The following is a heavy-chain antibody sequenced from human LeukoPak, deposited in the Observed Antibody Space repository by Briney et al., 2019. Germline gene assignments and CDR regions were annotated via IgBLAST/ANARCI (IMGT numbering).Heavy chain of an antibody. V-gene: IGHV3-23*01. J-gene: IGHJ4*02. CDR3: AKGVWMATRTSADY. CDR1: GFTFSSYA. D-gene: IGHD5-24*01. Sequence: PGGSLRLSCAASGFTFSSYAMSWVRQAPGKGLEWVSAISSSGGSTYYADSVKGRFTISRDNSENTLNLQMNSLRAEDTAVYYCAKGVWMATRTSADYWGQGTLVTVSS. CDR2: ISSSGGST.